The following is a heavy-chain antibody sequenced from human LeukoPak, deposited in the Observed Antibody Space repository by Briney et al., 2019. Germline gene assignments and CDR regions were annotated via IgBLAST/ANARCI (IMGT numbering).Heavy chain of an antibody. Sequence: SETLSLTCSGSGGSINSAHFYWSWIRQPPGKGLEWVGYIFYSGSTYYNPSLKSRVTISLDASKNQSSLSLSSVTAADTAVYYCARGIYSYHFDYWGQGILVTVSS. J-gene: IGHJ4*02. CDR1: GGSINSAHFY. CDR3: ARGIYSYHFDY. V-gene: IGHV4-30-4*08. CDR2: IFYSGST. D-gene: IGHD5-18*01.